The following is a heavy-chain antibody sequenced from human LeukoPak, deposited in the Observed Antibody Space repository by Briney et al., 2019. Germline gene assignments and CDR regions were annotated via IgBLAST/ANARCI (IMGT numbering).Heavy chain of an antibody. CDR3: ARDPPPSYSSSFYYYYMDV. V-gene: IGHV3-48*04. Sequence: GGSLRLSCAASGFTFSSYSMNWVRQAPGKGLEWVSYISSSSSTIYYADSVKGRFTISRDNAKNSLYLQMNSLRAEDTAVYYWARDPPPSYSSSFYYYYMDVWGKGTTVTVSS. J-gene: IGHJ6*03. D-gene: IGHD6-6*01. CDR2: ISSSSSTI. CDR1: GFTFSSYS.